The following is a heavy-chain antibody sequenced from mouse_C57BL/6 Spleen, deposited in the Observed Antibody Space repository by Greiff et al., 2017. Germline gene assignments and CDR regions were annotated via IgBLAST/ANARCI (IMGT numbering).Heavy chain of an antibody. CDR2: ISDGGSYT. Sequence: EVMLVESGGGLVKPGGSLKLSCAASGFTFSSYAMSWVRQTPEKRLEWVATISDGGSYTYYPDNVKGRFTISRDNAKNNLYLQMSHLKSEDTAMYYCAIDRDDDNYWYFDDWGTGTTVTVSS. CDR1: GFTFSSYA. J-gene: IGHJ1*03. V-gene: IGHV5-4*01. CDR3: AIDRDDDNYWYFDD. D-gene: IGHD2-12*01.